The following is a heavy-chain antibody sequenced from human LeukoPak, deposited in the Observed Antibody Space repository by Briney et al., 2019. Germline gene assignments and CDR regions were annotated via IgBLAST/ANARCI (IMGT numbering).Heavy chain of an antibody. CDR1: GFTFSSFG. CDR3: AREQPGSSFDY. Sequence: PGRSLRLSCAASGFTFSSFGMHWVRQAPGKGLEWVAVISNDGTNKYHANSVKGRFTISRDNSKSTVYLQMDSLRAEDTAVYYCAREQPGSSFDYWGQGTLVTVSS. J-gene: IGHJ4*02. V-gene: IGHV3-30*03. D-gene: IGHD6-13*01. CDR2: ISNDGTNK.